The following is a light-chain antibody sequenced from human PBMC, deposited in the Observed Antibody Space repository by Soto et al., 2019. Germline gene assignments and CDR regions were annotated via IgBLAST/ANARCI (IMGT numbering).Light chain of an antibody. CDR1: QSVSSNY. J-gene: IGKJ1*01. Sequence: EIVLTQSPGTLSLSPGETTTLSCRASQSVSSNYLGWYQQKPGQAPRLLMSGASSRAPGIPDRFSGRGSGTDFTLTINRLEPEDYGVYYCQQCGRSPPTFGQGTKVEIK. CDR2: GAS. CDR3: QQCGRSPPT. V-gene: IGKV3-20*01.